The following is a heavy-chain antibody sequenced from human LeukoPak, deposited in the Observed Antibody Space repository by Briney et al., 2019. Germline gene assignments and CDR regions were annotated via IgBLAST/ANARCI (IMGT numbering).Heavy chain of an antibody. CDR3: ARGYCSGGGCSVLDAFDG. V-gene: IGHV1-46*01. D-gene: IGHD2-15*01. Sequence: GASVKVSCKTSGYTFTNYYIHWVRRAPGQGLEWMGKINPSGGSTSYPQKFQGRVAMARDTSTTTVYMELSTLRSKDTAIYYCARGYCSGGGCSVLDAFDGWGQGTMVTVSS. CDR1: GYTFTNYY. J-gene: IGHJ3*01. CDR2: INPSGGST.